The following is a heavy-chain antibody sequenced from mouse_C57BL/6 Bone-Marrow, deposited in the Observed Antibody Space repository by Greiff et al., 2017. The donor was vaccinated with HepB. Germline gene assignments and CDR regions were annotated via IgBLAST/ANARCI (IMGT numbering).Heavy chain of an antibody. J-gene: IGHJ2*01. CDR2: IYPGDGDT. V-gene: IGHV1-82*01. CDR3: ARQDYGSSPFGY. D-gene: IGHD1-1*01. Sequence: VQLQQSGPELVKPGASVKISCKASGYAFSSSWMNWVKQRPGKGLEWIGRIYPGDGDTNYNGKFKGKATLTADKSSSTAYMQLSSLTSEDSAVYFCARQDYGSSPFGYWGQGTTLTVSS. CDR1: GYAFSSSW.